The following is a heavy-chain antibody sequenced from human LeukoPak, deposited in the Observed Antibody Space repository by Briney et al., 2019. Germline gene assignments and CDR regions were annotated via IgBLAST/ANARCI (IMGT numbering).Heavy chain of an antibody. Sequence: GGSLRLSCEGSGFTFSNYWMGWVRQAPGKGLQWVANIKTDGSEKYYVDSVKGRFTISRDNAKNSLYLQMSSLRAEDTAVYYCATYSSLNRREFQYWGQGTLLTVSS. CDR1: GFTFSNYW. V-gene: IGHV3-7*01. CDR2: IKTDGSEK. J-gene: IGHJ1*01. CDR3: ATYSSLNRREFQY. D-gene: IGHD3-22*01.